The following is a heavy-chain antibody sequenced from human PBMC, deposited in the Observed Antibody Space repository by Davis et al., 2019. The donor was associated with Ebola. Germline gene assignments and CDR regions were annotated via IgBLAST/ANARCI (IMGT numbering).Heavy chain of an antibody. D-gene: IGHD3-16*01. V-gene: IGHV4-59*12. J-gene: IGHJ6*04. CDR3: ARDLLLSRDQDDYAWGSYHLDYYYGMDV. CDR2: IYYSGST. Sequence: MPSETLSLTCTVSGGSISSYYWSWIRQPPGKGLEWIGYIYYSGSTYYNPSLKSRVTISVDTSKNQFSLKLSSVTAADTAVYYCARDLLLSRDQDDYAWGSYHLDYYYGMDVWGKGATVTVSS. CDR1: GGSISSYY.